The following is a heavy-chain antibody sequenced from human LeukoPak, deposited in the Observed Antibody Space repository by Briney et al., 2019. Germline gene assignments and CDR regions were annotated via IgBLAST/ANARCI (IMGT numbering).Heavy chain of an antibody. CDR2: ISSSGSTI. V-gene: IGHV3-48*03. J-gene: IGHJ3*02. Sequence: GGSLRLSCAASGFTFSSYEMNWVRQAPGKGLEWVSYISSSGSTIYYADSVKGRFTISRDNAKNSLYLQMNSLRAEDTAVYYCAKMLYGSGSHDAFDIWGQGTMVTVSS. CDR3: AKMLYGSGSHDAFDI. D-gene: IGHD3-10*01. CDR1: GFTFSSYE.